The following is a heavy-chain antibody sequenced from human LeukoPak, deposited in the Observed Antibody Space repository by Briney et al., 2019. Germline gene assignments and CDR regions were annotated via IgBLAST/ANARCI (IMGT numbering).Heavy chain of an antibody. D-gene: IGHD3-22*01. CDR2: IIPIFGTA. Sequence: ASVKVSCKASGGTFSSYAISWVRQAPGQGLEWMGGIIPIFGTANYAQKFQGRVTITTDESTSTAYMELSSLRSEDTAVYYCASSAHYYDSSGYFSYWGQGTLVTVSS. CDR1: GGTFSSYA. J-gene: IGHJ4*02. V-gene: IGHV1-69*05. CDR3: ASSAHYYDSSGYFSY.